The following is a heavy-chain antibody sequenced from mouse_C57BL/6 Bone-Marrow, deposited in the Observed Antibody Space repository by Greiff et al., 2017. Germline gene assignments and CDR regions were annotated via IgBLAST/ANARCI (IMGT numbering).Heavy chain of an antibody. D-gene: IGHD1-1*01. CDR2: IHPNSGST. V-gene: IGHV1-64*01. CDR1: GYTFTSYW. J-gene: IGHJ3*01. CDR3: ARGGYYYGSSWFAY. Sequence: VQLQQPGAELVKPGASVKLSCKASGYTFTSYWMHWVKQRPGQGLEWIGMIHPNSGSTNYNVKFKSKATMTVDKSSSTAYMQHSSLPSEDSAVYYCARGGYYYGSSWFAYWGQGTLVTVSA.